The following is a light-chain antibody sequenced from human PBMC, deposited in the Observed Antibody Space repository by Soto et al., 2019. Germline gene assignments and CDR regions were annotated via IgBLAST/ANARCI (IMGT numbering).Light chain of an antibody. CDR3: HSYDRRLSGSV. CDR1: SSDVGGYNY. Sequence: QSVLTQPPSASGSPGQSVTISCTGTSSDVGGYNYVSWYQQYPGRAPKLMIYEVNKRPSGVPDRFSGSKSGNTASLTVSGLQAEDEADYYCHSYDRRLSGSVFGGGTKLTVL. J-gene: IGLJ2*01. CDR2: EVN. V-gene: IGLV2-8*01.